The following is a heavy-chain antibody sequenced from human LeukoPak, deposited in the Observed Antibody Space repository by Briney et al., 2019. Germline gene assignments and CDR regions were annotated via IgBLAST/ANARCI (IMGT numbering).Heavy chain of an antibody. V-gene: IGHV4-34*01. Sequence: SETLSLTCAVYGGSFSGYYWSWIRQPPGKGLEWIGEINHSGSTNYNPSLKSRVTISVDTSKNQFSLKLSSVTAADTAVYYCARGSTPPRYSSSPAGFDYWAKRSASRYSSSPTGFDYWGQGTLVTVSS. CDR1: GGSFSGYY. CDR3: ARGSTPPRYSSSPAGFDYWAKRSASRYSSSPTGFDY. CDR2: INHSGST. J-gene: IGHJ4*02. D-gene: IGHD6-13*01.